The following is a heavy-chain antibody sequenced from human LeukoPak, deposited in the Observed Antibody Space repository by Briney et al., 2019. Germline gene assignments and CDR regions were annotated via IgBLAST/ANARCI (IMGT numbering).Heavy chain of an antibody. CDR2: IYYSGST. V-gene: IGHV4-59*12. J-gene: IGHJ6*02. Sequence: PSETLSLTCTVSGGSISSYYWSWIRQPPGKGLEWIGYIYYSGSTNYNPSLKSRFTISVDTSKNQFSLKLSSVTAADTAVYYCARYTRGRNGMDVWAKGPRSPSP. CDR1: GGSISSYY. D-gene: IGHD1-26*01. CDR3: ARYTRGRNGMDV.